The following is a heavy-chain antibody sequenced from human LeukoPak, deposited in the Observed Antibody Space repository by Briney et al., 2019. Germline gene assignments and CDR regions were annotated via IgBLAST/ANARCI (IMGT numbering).Heavy chain of an antibody. J-gene: IGHJ4*02. Sequence: PGGSLRLSCAASGFTFSSSAMNWVRQAPGKGLEWVSYISSSGGTIYYADSVKGRFTISRDNAKNSLYLQMNSLRAEDTAVYYCARGRGYSQGFDYWGQGTLVTVSS. CDR1: GFTFSSSA. CDR3: ARGRGYSQGFDY. V-gene: IGHV3-48*03. D-gene: IGHD5-18*01. CDR2: ISSSGGTI.